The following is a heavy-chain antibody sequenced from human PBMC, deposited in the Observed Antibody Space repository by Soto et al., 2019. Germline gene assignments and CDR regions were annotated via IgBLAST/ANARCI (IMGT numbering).Heavy chain of an antibody. V-gene: IGHV1-18*01. Sequence: QVHLVQSGAEVKKPGASVRVSCKTSGYTFTSYGISWVRQAPGQGLEWMGWISVYNGNTKYAQNLQGRVTMTTDTSTTTAYMELRSLRSDDTAMCYCARDQGGDPGWYFDLWGRGTLVTVSS. CDR3: ARDQGGDPGWYFDL. J-gene: IGHJ2*01. D-gene: IGHD2-21*02. CDR1: GYTFTSYG. CDR2: ISVYNGNT.